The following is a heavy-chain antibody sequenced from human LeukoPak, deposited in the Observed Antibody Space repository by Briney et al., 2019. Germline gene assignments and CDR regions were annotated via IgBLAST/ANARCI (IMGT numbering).Heavy chain of an antibody. V-gene: IGHV1-18*01. CDR3: AREYCSSTSCYTVRPYYYYGMDV. J-gene: IGHJ6*02. CDR2: ISAYSGNT. Sequence: GASVKVSCKASGYTFTSYGISWVRQAPGQGLEWMGWISAYSGNTNYAQKLQGRVTMTTDTSTSTAYMELRSLRSDDTAVYYCAREYCSSTSCYTVRPYYYYGMDVWGQGTLVTVSS. D-gene: IGHD2-2*01. CDR1: GYTFTSYG.